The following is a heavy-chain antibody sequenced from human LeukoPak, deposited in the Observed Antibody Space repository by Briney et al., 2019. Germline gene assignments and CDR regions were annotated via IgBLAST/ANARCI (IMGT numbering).Heavy chain of an antibody. Sequence: GGSLRLSCSASGFTFGNYAMHWVRQAPEKGLEYVSGISCSGLSTYYADSVKGRFTISRDNSKNTLYLQMSSLRTEDTALYYCANTPRAAPGPLFDYWGQGVLVTVSS. CDR2: ISCSGLST. J-gene: IGHJ4*02. D-gene: IGHD6-13*01. CDR1: GFTFGNYA. CDR3: ANTPRAAPGPLFDY. V-gene: IGHV3-64D*06.